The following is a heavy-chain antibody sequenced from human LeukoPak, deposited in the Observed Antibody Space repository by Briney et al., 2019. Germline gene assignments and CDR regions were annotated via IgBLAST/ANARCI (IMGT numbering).Heavy chain of an antibody. D-gene: IGHD4-11*01. V-gene: IGHV3-7*01. CDR3: ARGSLDYSIYGTIFA. J-gene: IGHJ4*02. CDR1: GFTFSSYW. Sequence: PGGSLRLSCAAPGFTFSSYWMSWVRQAPGKGLEWVANIKQDGSEKYYVDSVKSRFTLSRDNAKNSLYLQMNSLRAEDTAVYYCARGSLDYSIYGTIFAWGQGTLATVSP. CDR2: IKQDGSEK.